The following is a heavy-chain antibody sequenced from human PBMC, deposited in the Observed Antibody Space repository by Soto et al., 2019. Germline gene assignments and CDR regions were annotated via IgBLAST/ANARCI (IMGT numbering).Heavy chain of an antibody. V-gene: IGHV4-39*01. CDR1: GGSISSSNYY. J-gene: IGHJ6*02. CDR3: ARHSHTYNLYFGMDV. CDR2: LYYSGNT. Sequence: QLQLQESGPGLVKPSETLSLTCTVFGGSISSSNYYWGWIRQAPVKGLEWIGSLYYSGNTYYNPSLKSRVTISVDTSRNQLSLKVSSVTAADTAVYYCARHSHTYNLYFGMDVWGQGSTVTVSS. D-gene: IGHD1-1*01.